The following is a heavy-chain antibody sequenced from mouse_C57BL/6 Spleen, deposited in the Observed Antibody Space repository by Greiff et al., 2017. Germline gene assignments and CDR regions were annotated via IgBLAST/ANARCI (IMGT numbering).Heavy chain of an antibody. CDR3: AIYYGSSDYARDY. CDR2: IHPSASDT. Sequence: QVQLQQPGAELVKPGASVTVSCKASGYTFTSYWMHWVKQRPGQGLEWIGRIHPSASDTNYNQKFKGKATLTVDKSSSTAYMQLSSLTSEDYAVYYCAIYYGSSDYARDYWGQGTSVTVSS. D-gene: IGHD1-1*01. J-gene: IGHJ4*01. V-gene: IGHV1-74*01. CDR1: GYTFTSYW.